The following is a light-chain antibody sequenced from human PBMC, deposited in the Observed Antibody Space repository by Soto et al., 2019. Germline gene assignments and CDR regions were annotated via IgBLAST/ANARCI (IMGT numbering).Light chain of an antibody. CDR3: QQFDNFPRAIT. CDR1: QDISTY. V-gene: IGKV1-33*01. Sequence: IQMTLSPSLLSASVRYRVSITFRPYQDISTYLNWYQQKPGKAPKLLIYDASNLETGVPSRFSGRGSGTDFTFTISSLQPEDIATYYCQQFDNFPRAITFGHGTRLEIK. CDR2: DAS. J-gene: IGKJ5*01.